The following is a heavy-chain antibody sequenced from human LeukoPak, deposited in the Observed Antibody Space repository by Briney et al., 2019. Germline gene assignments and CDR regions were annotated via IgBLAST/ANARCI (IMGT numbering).Heavy chain of an antibody. J-gene: IGHJ5*02. V-gene: IGHV4-39*01. Sequence: SETLSLTCTVSGGSISSSSYYWGWIREPPGKGLEWIGSIYYSGSTYYNPSLKSRVTISVDTSKNQFSLKLSSVTAADTAVYYCARQAIFGVVIGWFDPWGQGTLVTVSS. CDR1: GGSISSSSYY. CDR3: ARQAIFGVVIGWFDP. D-gene: IGHD3-3*01. CDR2: IYYSGST.